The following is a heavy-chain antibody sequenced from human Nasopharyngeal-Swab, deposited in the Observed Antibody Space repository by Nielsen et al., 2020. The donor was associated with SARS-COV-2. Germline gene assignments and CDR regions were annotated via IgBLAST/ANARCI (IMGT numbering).Heavy chain of an antibody. CDR2: IRSKTYGGAP. Sequence: GESLKISCTTSGFTFGDYAMSWFRQAPGKGLEWVGCIRSKTYGGAPEYAASVKGRFTISRDGAESIAYLQMNSLETEDTGVYYCARSVGSFYGQGAFDIWGQGTMVTVSS. CDR1: GFTFGDYA. J-gene: IGHJ3*02. V-gene: IGHV3-49*01. D-gene: IGHD1-26*01. CDR3: ARSVGSFYGQGAFDI.